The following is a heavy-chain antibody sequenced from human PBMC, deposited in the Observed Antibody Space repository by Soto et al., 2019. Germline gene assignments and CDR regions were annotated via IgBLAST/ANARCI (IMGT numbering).Heavy chain of an antibody. Sequence: QVQLVQSGAEVKKPGSSVKVSCKSSGGTFSTYAISWVRQAPGQGLEWMGGIIPIFGTANYAQKFQGRVTMTGDESTTTAYMELVSLRSEDTAVYYCARDEMVVATGSRTWHYYYGMDVWGQGTTVTVSS. CDR2: IIPIFGTA. CDR3: ARDEMVVATGSRTWHYYYGMDV. J-gene: IGHJ6*02. V-gene: IGHV1-69*12. CDR1: GGTFSTYA. D-gene: IGHD2-15*01.